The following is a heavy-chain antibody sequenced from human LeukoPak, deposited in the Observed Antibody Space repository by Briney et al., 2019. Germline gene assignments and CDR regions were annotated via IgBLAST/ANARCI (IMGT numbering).Heavy chain of an antibody. D-gene: IGHD1-26*01. V-gene: IGHV3-48*01. CDR2: ISSSSSTI. Sequence: HSGGSLRLSCAASGFTFSSYSMNWVRQAPGKGLECISYISSSSSTIYYADSVKGRFTIYRDNDKNSLYLQMNSLRAEDTAVYYCASPVYSGSYPPDYWGQGTLVTVSS. CDR3: ASPVYSGSYPPDY. CDR1: GFTFSSYS. J-gene: IGHJ4*02.